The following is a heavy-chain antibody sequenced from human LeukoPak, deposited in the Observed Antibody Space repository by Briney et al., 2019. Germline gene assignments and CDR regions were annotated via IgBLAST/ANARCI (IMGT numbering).Heavy chain of an antibody. CDR1: GYAFTSYG. Sequence: SVKVSCKASGYAFTSYGISWVRQAPGQGLEWMGGIIPIFGTANYAQKFQGRVTITTDESTSTAYMELSSLRSEDTAVYYCAREGDSSSRWDWGQGTLVTVSS. D-gene: IGHD6-6*01. V-gene: IGHV1-69*05. J-gene: IGHJ4*02. CDR2: IIPIFGTA. CDR3: AREGDSSSRWD.